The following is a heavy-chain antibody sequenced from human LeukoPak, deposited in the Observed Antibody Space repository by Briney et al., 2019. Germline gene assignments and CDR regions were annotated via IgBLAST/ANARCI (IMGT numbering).Heavy chain of an antibody. CDR2: ISTSSSYI. J-gene: IGHJ4*02. D-gene: IGHD2-2*01. CDR3: ARGWHCSSTSCYGGFDY. CDR1: GFTFSSYS. V-gene: IGHV3-21*01. Sequence: GGSLRLSCAAYGFTFSSYSMNWVRQAPGKGLEWVSFISTSSSYIYYADSVKGRFTISRDNAKNSLYLQMNSLRAEDTAVYYCARGWHCSSTSCYGGFDYWGQGTLVTVSS.